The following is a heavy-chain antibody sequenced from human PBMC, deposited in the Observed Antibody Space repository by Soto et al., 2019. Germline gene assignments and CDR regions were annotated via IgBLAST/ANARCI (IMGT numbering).Heavy chain of an antibody. J-gene: IGHJ4*02. V-gene: IGHV3-53*01. CDR2: IYSGGST. CDR1: GFTVSSNY. Sequence: EVQLVESGGGLIQPGGSLRLSCAASGFTVSSNYMSWVRQAPGKGLEWVSVIYSGGSTDYADSVKGRFTISRDTSKNTLYLQMNSLRAEDTAVYYCARARDGYNFLYEPTWGQGTLVTVSS. D-gene: IGHD5-12*01. CDR3: ARARDGYNFLYEPT.